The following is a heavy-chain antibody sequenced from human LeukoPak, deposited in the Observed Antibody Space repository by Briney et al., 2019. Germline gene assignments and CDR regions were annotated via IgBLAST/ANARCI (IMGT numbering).Heavy chain of an antibody. J-gene: IGHJ6*02. CDR3: ARDKYYDFWSGYSPSGMDV. CDR2: IYPGDSDT. Sequence: GASLKISCKGSGYSFTSYWIGWVRQMPGKGLEWMGIIYPGDSDTRYSPSFQGQVTISADKSISTAYLQWSSLKASDTAMYYCARDKYYDFWSGYSPSGMDVWGQGTTVTVSS. V-gene: IGHV5-51*01. CDR1: GYSFTSYW. D-gene: IGHD3-3*01.